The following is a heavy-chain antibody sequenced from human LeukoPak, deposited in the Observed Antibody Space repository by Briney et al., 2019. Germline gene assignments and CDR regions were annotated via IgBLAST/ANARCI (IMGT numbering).Heavy chain of an antibody. V-gene: IGHV4-4*02. CDR3: ARGGYSSSSLYYYYYMDV. CDR2: VYHSGST. J-gene: IGHJ6*03. Sequence: SETLSLTCTVSSGSISSSNWWSWVRQPPGKGLEWIGEVYHSGSTNYNPSLKSRVTISIDKSNNQFSLKLSSVTAADTAVYYCARGGYSSSSLYYYYYMDVWGKGTTVTVSS. CDR1: SGSISSSNW. D-gene: IGHD6-6*01.